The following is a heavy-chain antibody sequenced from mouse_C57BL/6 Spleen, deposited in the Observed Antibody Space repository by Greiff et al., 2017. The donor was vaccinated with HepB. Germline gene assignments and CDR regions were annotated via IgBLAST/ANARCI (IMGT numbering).Heavy chain of an antibody. J-gene: IGHJ2*01. V-gene: IGHV1-61*01. Sequence: QVHVKQPGAELVRPGSSVKLSCKASGYTFTSYWMDWVKQRPGQGLEWIGNIYPSDSETHYNQKFKDKATLTVDKSSSTAYMQLSSLTSEDSAVYYCARRGNYDYFDYWGQGTTLTVSS. D-gene: IGHD2-1*01. CDR2: IYPSDSET. CDR1: GYTFTSYW. CDR3: ARRGNYDYFDY.